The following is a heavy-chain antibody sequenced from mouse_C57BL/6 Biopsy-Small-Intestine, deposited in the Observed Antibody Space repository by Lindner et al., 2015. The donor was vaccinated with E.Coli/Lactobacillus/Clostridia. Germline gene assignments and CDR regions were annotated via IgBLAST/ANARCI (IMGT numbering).Heavy chain of an antibody. CDR1: GYSFASYG. Sequence: SVKVSCKASGYSFASYGISWVRQAPGQELEWMGWISTYSGNTNYAQKLQDRVTMTTDTSTNTVYMELRSLRSDDTAIYFCARDNGTDPTMEYWGQGSLVTVSS. V-gene: IGHV1S26*01. CDR3: ARDNGTDPTMEY. J-gene: IGHJ4*01. CDR2: ISTYSGNT.